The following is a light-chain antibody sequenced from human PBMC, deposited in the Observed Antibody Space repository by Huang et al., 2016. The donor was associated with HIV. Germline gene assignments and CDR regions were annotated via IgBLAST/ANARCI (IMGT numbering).Light chain of an antibody. V-gene: IGKV3-11*01. CDR1: QSINTY. CDR3: QQRSNWPPLT. Sequence: EIVLTQSPATLSLSPGDRATLSCRASQSINTYLACYTQKPGQDPRHLMYDASNRAAGVPARFSGSGSCTDFTLTISSLEPEDFAVYYCQQRSNWPPLTFGGGTKVEIK. CDR2: DAS. J-gene: IGKJ4*01.